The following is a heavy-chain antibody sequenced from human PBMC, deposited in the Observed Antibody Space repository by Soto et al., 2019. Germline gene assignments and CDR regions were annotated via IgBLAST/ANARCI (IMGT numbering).Heavy chain of an antibody. D-gene: IGHD6-19*01. Sequence: SETLSLTCTDSGGSMNYYYWNWIRQSPGKGLEWIGYLYNSGRTTYNPSLKTRVTISVDTSNNHFSLKLASVTAADTAVYYCARGARYTGGNAYYFDSWGQGTLVTVSS. V-gene: IGHV4-59*01. CDR1: GGSMNYYY. CDR2: LYNSGRT. J-gene: IGHJ4*02. CDR3: ARGARYTGGNAYYFDS.